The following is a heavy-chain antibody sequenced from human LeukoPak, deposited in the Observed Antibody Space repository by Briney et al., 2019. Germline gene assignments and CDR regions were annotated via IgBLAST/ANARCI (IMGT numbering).Heavy chain of an antibody. CDR2: IGNSGGGT. CDR1: GFTFGDYA. D-gene: IGHD6-19*01. J-gene: IGHJ4*02. Sequence: GGSLRLSCAASGFTFGDYAMAWVRQAPGRGLEWVSVIGNSGGGTYYADSVKGRFTISRDNPKNTLYLQMNSLRVEDTAVYYCAKARSSGSRWDYWGQGTLVTVSS. V-gene: IGHV3-23*01. CDR3: AKARSSGSRWDY.